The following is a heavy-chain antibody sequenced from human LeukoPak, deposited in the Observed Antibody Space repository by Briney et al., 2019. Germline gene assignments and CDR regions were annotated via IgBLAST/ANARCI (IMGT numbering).Heavy chain of an antibody. Sequence: PGGSLRLSCAASGFTFSSYWMSWVRQAPGKGLEWVANIKQDGSEKYYVDSVKGRFTISRDNAKNSLYLQMNSLRAEDTAVYYCASLGVPSRGYQEYYYYMDVWGKGTTVTVSS. J-gene: IGHJ6*03. CDR2: IKQDGSEK. CDR3: ASLGVPSRGYQEYYYYMDV. V-gene: IGHV3-7*01. CDR1: GFTFSSYW. D-gene: IGHD3-22*01.